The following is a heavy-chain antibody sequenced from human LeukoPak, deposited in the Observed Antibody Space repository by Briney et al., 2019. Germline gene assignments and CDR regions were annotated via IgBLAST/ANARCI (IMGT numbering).Heavy chain of an antibody. CDR3: ARELGRAFDI. V-gene: IGHV4-59*01. CDR1: GGSISSYY. Sequence: KPSETLSLTCTVSGGSISSYYWSWIRQPPGKGLEWIGYIYYSGSTNYNPSLKSRVTISVDTSKNQFSLKLKSVAAADTAVYYCARELGRAFDIWGQGTVVIVSS. CDR2: IYYSGST. J-gene: IGHJ3*02.